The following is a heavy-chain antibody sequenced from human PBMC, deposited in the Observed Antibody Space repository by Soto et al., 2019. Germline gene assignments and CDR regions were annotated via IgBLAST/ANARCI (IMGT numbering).Heavy chain of an antibody. D-gene: IGHD4-17*01. J-gene: IGHJ4*02. CDR1: GGSFSGYY. V-gene: IGHV4-34*01. CDR3: VACDYGDYSRY. CDR2: INHSGST. Sequence: QVQLQQWGAGLLKPSETLSLTCAVYGGSFSGYYWSWVRQSPRKGLEWIGEINHSGSTNYNPSLKRRLTISVDTSKNQFSLTLSSVTAADAALYYFVACDYGDYSRYWGQGTLVTVSS.